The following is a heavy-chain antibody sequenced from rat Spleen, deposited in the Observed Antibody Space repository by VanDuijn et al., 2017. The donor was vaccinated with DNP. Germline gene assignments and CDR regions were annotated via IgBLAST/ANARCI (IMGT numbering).Heavy chain of an antibody. CDR3: TTDFERGY. Sequence: EVQLVESGGGLVQPGRSLKLSCAASGFTFSNYDMAWVRQAPTKGLEWVASISASGGSTSYRDSVKGRFTISRDNAKSILYLQMESLRSEDTATFYCTTDFERGYWGQGVMVTVSS. J-gene: IGHJ2*01. CDR2: ISASGGST. V-gene: IGHV5-27*01. CDR1: GFTFSNYD. D-gene: IGHD1-11*01.